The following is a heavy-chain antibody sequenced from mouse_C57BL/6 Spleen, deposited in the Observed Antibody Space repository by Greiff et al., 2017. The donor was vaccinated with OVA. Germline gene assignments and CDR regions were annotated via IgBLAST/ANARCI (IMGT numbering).Heavy chain of an antibody. D-gene: IGHD1-1*01. CDR3: ARDYYGSSSYWYFDV. CDR2: ISNGGGST. CDR1: GFPFSDYY. V-gene: IGHV5-12*01. Sequence: EVQLQESGGGLVQPGGSLKLSCAASGFPFSDYYMYWVRQTPEKRLEWVAYISNGGGSTYYPDTVKGRFTISRDNAKNTLYLQMSRLKSEDTAMYYCARDYYGSSSYWYFDVWGTGTTVTVSS. J-gene: IGHJ1*03.